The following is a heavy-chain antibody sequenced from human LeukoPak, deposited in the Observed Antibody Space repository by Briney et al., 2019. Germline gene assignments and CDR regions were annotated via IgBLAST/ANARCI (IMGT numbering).Heavy chain of an antibody. CDR2: IYHRGTT. J-gene: IGHJ4*02. V-gene: IGHV4-38-2*02. CDR3: ARGYSYGATIYYFDS. CDR1: GYYISTDYY. Sequence: SETLSLTCSVSGYYISTDYYWAWIRQSPGKGVEWIGSIYHRGTTYYKPSLKNRVTISIDTSKNQFSLRLTYVTAADTAVYYCARGYSYGATIYYFDSWGQGTRVTVSS. D-gene: IGHD5-18*01.